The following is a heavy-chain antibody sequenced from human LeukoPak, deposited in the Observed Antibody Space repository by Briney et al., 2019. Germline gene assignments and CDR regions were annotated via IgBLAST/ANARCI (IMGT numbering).Heavy chain of an antibody. CDR2: ISSSSSYI. V-gene: IGHV3-21*01. Sequence: PGGSLRLSCAASGFTFSSYAMHWVRQAPGKGLEWVSSISSSSSYIYYADSVKGRFTISRDNAKNSLYLQMNSLRAEDTAVYYCARDGYCSGGSCYSDAFDIWGQGTMVTVSS. CDR3: ARDGYCSGGSCYSDAFDI. D-gene: IGHD2-15*01. CDR1: GFTFSSYA. J-gene: IGHJ3*02.